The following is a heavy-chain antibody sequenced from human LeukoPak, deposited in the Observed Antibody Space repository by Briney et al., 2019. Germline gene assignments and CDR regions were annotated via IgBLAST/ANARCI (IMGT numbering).Heavy chain of an antibody. CDR3: ARDLLADTTTVTEGY. J-gene: IGHJ4*02. D-gene: IGHD5-18*01. Sequence: GGSLRLSCTASGFTFSDYYMSWVRQAPGKGLEWLSYISGSGNTIYYTDSVRGRFTISRDNAKNSLYLQMNSLRAEDTAVYYCARDLLADTTTVTEGYWGQGTLVTVSS. CDR2: ISGSGNTI. CDR1: GFTFSDYY. V-gene: IGHV3-11*01.